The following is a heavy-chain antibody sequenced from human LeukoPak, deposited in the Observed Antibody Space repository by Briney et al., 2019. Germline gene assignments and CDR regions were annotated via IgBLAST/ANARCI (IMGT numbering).Heavy chain of an antibody. J-gene: IGHJ3*02. CDR1: GGSISSSSYY. CDR3: AREDSAISDNAFDI. V-gene: IGHV4-39*07. CDR2: VYYTGST. Sequence: SETLSLTCTVSGGSISSSSYYWGWIRQPPGKGLEWIGSVYYTGSTYHNPSLKSRVTMSVDTSRNQFSLKLYSVTAADTAMYYCAREDSAISDNAFDIWGQGTLDTISS. D-gene: IGHD1-26*01.